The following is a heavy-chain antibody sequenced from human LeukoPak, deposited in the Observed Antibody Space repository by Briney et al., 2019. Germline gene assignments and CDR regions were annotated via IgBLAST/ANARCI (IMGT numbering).Heavy chain of an antibody. CDR2: IYSSGST. CDR3: AREARGGSTYFDN. D-gene: IGHD1-26*01. Sequence: SETLSLTCTVSGGSISGYFWAWIRRPAGKGLEWIGRIYSSGSTNYDLSLKSRVTMSLDTSKNQFSLRLTSVTAADTAVYFCAREARGGSTYFDNWGQGTLVTVSS. J-gene: IGHJ4*02. V-gene: IGHV4-4*07. CDR1: GGSISGYF.